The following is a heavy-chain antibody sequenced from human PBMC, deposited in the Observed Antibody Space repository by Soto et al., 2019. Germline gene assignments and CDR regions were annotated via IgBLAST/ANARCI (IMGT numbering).Heavy chain of an antibody. CDR1: GFTFSDYY. Sequence: GGSLRLSCAASGFTFSDYYMSWIRQAPGKGLEWVSYISSSGSTIYYADSVKGRFTISRDNAKNSLYLQMNSLRAEDTAVYYCARDPPSLTTTVTTDAFDIWGQGTMVTVSS. CDR3: ARDPPSLTTTVTTDAFDI. J-gene: IGHJ3*02. CDR2: ISSSGSTI. D-gene: IGHD4-17*01. V-gene: IGHV3-11*01.